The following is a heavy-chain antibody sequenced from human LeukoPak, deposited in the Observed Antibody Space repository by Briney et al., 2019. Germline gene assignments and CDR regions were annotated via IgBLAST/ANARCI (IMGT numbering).Heavy chain of an antibody. D-gene: IGHD2/OR15-2a*01. CDR3: ARDQYGGAFDI. V-gene: IGHV3-21*01. J-gene: IGHJ3*02. Sequence: PGGSLRLSCAASGFTFSSYNMNWVRQAPGKGLEWVSSISTSSSYIYYADSVKGRFTISRDNAKNSLYLQMNSLRAEDTAVYYCARDQYGGAFDIWGQGTMVTVSS. CDR2: ISTSSSYI. CDR1: GFTFSSYN.